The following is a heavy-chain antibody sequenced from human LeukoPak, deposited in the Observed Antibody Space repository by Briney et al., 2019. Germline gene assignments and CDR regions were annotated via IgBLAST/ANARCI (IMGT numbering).Heavy chain of an antibody. Sequence: GGSLRLSCAASGFTFSSYSMNWVRQAPGKGLEWVSSISSSSSYIYYADSVKGRFTISRDNAKNSLYLQMNSLRAEDTAVYYCAVKWDILTGYLDYWGQGTLVTVSS. CDR1: GFTFSSYS. D-gene: IGHD3-9*01. CDR2: ISSSSSYI. V-gene: IGHV3-21*01. CDR3: AVKWDILTGYLDY. J-gene: IGHJ4*02.